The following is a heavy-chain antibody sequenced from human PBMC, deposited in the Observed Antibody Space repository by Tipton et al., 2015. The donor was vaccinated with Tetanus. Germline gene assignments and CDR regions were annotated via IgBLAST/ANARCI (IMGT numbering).Heavy chain of an antibody. CDR1: GGSINSGGYY. Sequence: GLVKPSQTLSLTCTVSGGSINSGGYYRSWIRQHPGKGLEWIGDIYFSGSTYYNPSLKSRVPKSVDTSKNQFSLKLNSVTAADTAVYYCARDQARGARGWNYFDYWGQGTLVTVSS. V-gene: IGHV4-31*03. D-gene: IGHD1-26*01. J-gene: IGHJ4*02. CDR3: ARDQARGARGWNYFDY. CDR2: IYFSGST.